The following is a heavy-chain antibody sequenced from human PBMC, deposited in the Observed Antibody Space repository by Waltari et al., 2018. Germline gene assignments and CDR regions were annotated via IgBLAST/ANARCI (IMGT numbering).Heavy chain of an antibody. CDR2: IIPSCGTA. CDR3: AREVTQWRPARGERDDAFDI. D-gene: IGHD6-19*01. J-gene: IGHJ3*02. Sequence: QVQLVQSGAEVKKPGSSVKVSCKASGGTFSSYAISWVRQAPGQGLEWMGRIIPSCGTANYAQKFQGRVTSTADTSTSTAYMELRSLRSDDTAVYYCAREVTQWRPARGERDDAFDIWGQGTMVTVSS. CDR1: GGTFSSYA. V-gene: IGHV1-69*08.